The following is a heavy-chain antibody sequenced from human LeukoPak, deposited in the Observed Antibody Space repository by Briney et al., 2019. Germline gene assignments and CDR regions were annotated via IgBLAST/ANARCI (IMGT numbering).Heavy chain of an antibody. CDR3: AKRHDILGGKYYFDD. V-gene: IGHV3-23*01. CDR2: ISGSGEST. D-gene: IGHD3-16*01. Sequence: PGGSLRLSCAASGFTFSDYAMTWLRQAPGKGLEWVSAISGSGESTYYADSVEGRFTISRDNSKNTLHIQMNSLGVEDTALYYCAKRHDILGGKYYFDDWGQGALVTVSS. CDR1: GFTFSDYA. J-gene: IGHJ4*02.